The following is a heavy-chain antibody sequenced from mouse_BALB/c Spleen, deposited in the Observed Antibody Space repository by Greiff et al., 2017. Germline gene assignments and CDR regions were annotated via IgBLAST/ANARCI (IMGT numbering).Heavy chain of an antibody. CDR2: ISNLAYSI. Sequence: DVQLVESGGGLVQPGGSRKLSCAASGFTFSDYGMAWVRQAPGKGPEWVAFISNLAYSIYYADTVTGRFTISRENAKNTLYLEMSSLRSEDTAMYYCARDQGGRGYFDYWGQGTTLTVSS. J-gene: IGHJ2*01. D-gene: IGHD3-2*02. CDR1: GFTFSDYG. V-gene: IGHV5-15*02. CDR3: ARDQGGRGYFDY.